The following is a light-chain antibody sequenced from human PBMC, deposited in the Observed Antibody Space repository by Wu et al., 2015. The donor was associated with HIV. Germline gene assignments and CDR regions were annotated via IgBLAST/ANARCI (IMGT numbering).Light chain of an antibody. CDR1: QSIARD. Sequence: EIVLTQSPGTLSLSPGERATLSCRASQSIARDLAWYQQKPGQSPRLLIYGASDRATGIPDRFSGTGSGRDFTLSISSLEHEDFAVYYCQQRSSWPPITFGQGTRLEIK. CDR2: GAS. CDR3: QQRSSWPPIT. J-gene: IGKJ5*01. V-gene: IGKV3-11*02.